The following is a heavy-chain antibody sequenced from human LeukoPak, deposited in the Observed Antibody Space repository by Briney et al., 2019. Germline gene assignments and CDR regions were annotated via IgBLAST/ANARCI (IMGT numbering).Heavy chain of an antibody. CDR3: AREGGPYRPLDY. Sequence: PSGDLSFTAGVSVGTITGINYWPWARQPPGKGLGWIGEVILIGSTTYNPHLMVRVAISVDTSETHISLNLTSVTAADTAVYYCAREGGPYRPLDYSGQGALVTVSS. V-gene: IGHV4-4*02. CDR1: VGTITGINY. J-gene: IGHJ4*02. CDR2: VILIGST.